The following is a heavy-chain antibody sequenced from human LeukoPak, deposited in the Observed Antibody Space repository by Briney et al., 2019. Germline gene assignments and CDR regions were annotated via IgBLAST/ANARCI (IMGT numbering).Heavy chain of an antibody. V-gene: IGHV4-34*01. CDR1: GGSFSGYY. CDR3: ARDAGAAVGLAYYFGVDV. D-gene: IGHD6-13*01. CDR2: INHSGST. J-gene: IGHJ6*02. Sequence: SETLSLTCAVYGGSFSGYYWSWIRQPPGKGLEWIGEINHSGSTNYNPSLKSRVTISVDTSKNQVSLKLNYVTAADTAVYYCARDAGAAVGLAYYFGVDVWGQGTTVTVSS.